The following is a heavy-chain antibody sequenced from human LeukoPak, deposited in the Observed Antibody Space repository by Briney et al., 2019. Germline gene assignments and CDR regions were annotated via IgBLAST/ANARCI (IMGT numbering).Heavy chain of an antibody. CDR2: IIPILGIA. V-gene: IGHV1-69*04. CDR3: AREAGGGAAAGLFHY. Sequence: GASVKVSCKASGGTFSSYAISWVRQAPGQGLEWMGRIIPILGIANYAQKFQGRVTITADKSTSTAYMELSSLRSEDTAVYYCAREAGGGAAAGLFHYWGQGTLVTVSS. J-gene: IGHJ4*02. CDR1: GGTFSSYA. D-gene: IGHD6-13*01.